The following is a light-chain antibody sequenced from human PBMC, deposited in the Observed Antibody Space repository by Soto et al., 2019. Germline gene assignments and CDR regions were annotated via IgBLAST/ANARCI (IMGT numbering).Light chain of an antibody. CDR3: QQLFDSPIT. CDR1: QSINRW. V-gene: IGKV1-5*01. CDR2: DAS. Sequence: DIQMTQSPSTLSASIGDTVTSTCRASQSINRWLAWYQQKPGEAPKLLIYDASSLESGVPSRFSGTGSGTEFTLIISSLQPDDFATYYCQQLFDSPITFGQGTRLEI. J-gene: IGKJ5*01.